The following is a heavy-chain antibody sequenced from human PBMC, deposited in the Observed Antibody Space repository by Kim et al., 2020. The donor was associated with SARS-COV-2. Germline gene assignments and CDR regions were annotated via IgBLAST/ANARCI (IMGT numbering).Heavy chain of an antibody. Sequence: ASVKVSCKTSGYIFNTHAICWVRQAPGQGLEWMGWISGYNGNTNYAQKFQGRVTLTIDTPASTGYLELRSLRSDDTAVYYCVREGIPDDMKYWGLGTPVIVSS. V-gene: IGHV1-18*04. J-gene: IGHJ4*02. D-gene: IGHD5-18*01. CDR3: VREGIPDDMKY. CDR1: GYIFNTHA. CDR2: ISGYNGNT.